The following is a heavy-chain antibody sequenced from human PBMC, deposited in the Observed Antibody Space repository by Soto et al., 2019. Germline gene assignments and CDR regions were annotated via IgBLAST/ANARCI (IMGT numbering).Heavy chain of an antibody. CDR3: ARNYLVFWSGFYGPRGMDV. CDR2: IYYSGST. V-gene: IGHV4-31*03. CDR1: GGSISSSDYY. Sequence: QVQLQESGPGLVKPSQTLSLTCTVSGGSISSSDYYWSWIRQHPGKGLEWIGYIYYSGSTYYNPSLKSRVTISVDTSKNQFSLKLSSVTAADTAVYYCARNYLVFWSGFYGPRGMDVWGQGTTVTVSS. D-gene: IGHD3-3*01. J-gene: IGHJ6*02.